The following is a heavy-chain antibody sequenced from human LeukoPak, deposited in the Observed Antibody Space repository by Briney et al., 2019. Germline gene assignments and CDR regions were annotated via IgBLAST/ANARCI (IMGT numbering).Heavy chain of an antibody. CDR2: ISAKNGNT. CDR3: ARLGYYDSSAYYPEYDAFDI. D-gene: IGHD3-22*01. Sequence: GASVKVSCKATGYTFTSCGITWVRQAPGQGLEWMGWISAKNGNTHHAQKLQDRLTMTTDTSTSTAYMELRSLRSDDTAVYYCARLGYYDSSAYYPEYDAFDIWGQGTMVTVSS. J-gene: IGHJ3*02. CDR1: GYTFTSCG. V-gene: IGHV1-18*01.